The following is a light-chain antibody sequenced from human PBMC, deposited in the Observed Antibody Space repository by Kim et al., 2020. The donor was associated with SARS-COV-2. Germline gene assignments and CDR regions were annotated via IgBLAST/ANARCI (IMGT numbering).Light chain of an antibody. V-gene: IGKV3-15*01. J-gene: IGKJ2*01. CDR3: QQYNKWPPRFT. Sequence: EIVMTQSPAPLSVSPGERATLSCRASQRVNSDLAWYQQKPGQAPRLLIYGASTRATGIPARFSGSGSGTEFTLTISSLQSEDCAIYYCQQYNKWPPRFTFGQGTKLEI. CDR2: GAS. CDR1: QRVNSD.